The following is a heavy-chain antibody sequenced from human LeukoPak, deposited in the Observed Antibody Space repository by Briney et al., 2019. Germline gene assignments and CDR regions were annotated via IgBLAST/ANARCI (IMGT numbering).Heavy chain of an antibody. J-gene: IGHJ4*02. CDR2: IYSGDTT. D-gene: IGHD1-26*01. CDR3: ARDRSYGAFAS. CDR1: GFTVSTNY. Sequence: GGSLRLSWAASGFTVSTNYISCVRQAPWKELELFLVIYSGDTTIYADSVRGKFTTSRDNSKHPLYLQMNSLRAEDTAVYYCARDRSYGAFASWGQGTLVTVSS. V-gene: IGHV3-66*01.